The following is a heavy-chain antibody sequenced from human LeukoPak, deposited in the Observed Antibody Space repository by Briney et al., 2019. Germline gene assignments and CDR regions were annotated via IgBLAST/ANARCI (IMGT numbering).Heavy chain of an antibody. CDR3: ARSGIAAAGGYRDIDY. D-gene: IGHD6-13*01. Sequence: GGSLRPSCAASGFTFSDYYMSWIRQAPGKGLEWVSYISSSGSTIYYADSVKGRFTISRENAKNSLYLQMNSLRAEDTAVYYCARSGIAAAGGYRDIDYWGQGTLVTVSS. CDR1: GFTFSDYY. J-gene: IGHJ4*02. CDR2: ISSSGSTI. V-gene: IGHV3-11*01.